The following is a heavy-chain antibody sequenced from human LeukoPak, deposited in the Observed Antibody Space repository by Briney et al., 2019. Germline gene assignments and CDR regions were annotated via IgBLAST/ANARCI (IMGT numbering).Heavy chain of an antibody. CDR1: GYTFTSYY. J-gene: IGHJ4*02. D-gene: IGHD2-2*01. CDR3: ARDCSSTRCQGPVFGN. V-gene: IGHV1-46*01. CDR2: IHPSGGNT. Sequence: ASVKVSCKASGYTFTSYYMHWVRQAPGQGLEGMGIIHPSGGNTNYAQKFQGRVAMTRDTSTSTVYMELSSLRSEDTAIYYCARDCSSTRCQGPVFGNWGQGTLVTVSS.